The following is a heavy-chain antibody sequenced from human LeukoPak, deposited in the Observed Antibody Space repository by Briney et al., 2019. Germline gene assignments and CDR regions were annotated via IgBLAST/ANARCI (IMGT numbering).Heavy chain of an antibody. CDR1: GFTVSSNY. V-gene: IGHV3-23*01. J-gene: IGHJ4*02. CDR3: ARDEVPYSSGFDY. D-gene: IGHD6-19*01. CDR2: ISGSGGST. Sequence: GVSLRLSCAASGFTVSSNYMSWVRQAPGKGLEWVSAISGSGGSTYYADSVKGRFTISRDNSKNTLYLQMNSLRAEDTAVYYCARDEVPYSSGFDYWGQGTLVTVSS.